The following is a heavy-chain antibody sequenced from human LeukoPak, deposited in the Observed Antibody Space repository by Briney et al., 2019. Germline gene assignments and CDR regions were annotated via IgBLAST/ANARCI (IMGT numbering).Heavy chain of an antibody. D-gene: IGHD3-22*01. Sequence: SETLSLTCTVSGDSIIGSYWSWIRQPPGKRLEWIGYIYNTLDTTYNPSLESRVTISLDMSNKQLSLRLSSVTAADTAVYYCARRRYYDSTGYNPTYYFDYWGQGILVTVSS. CDR2: IYNTLDT. J-gene: IGHJ4*02. CDR1: GDSIIGSY. V-gene: IGHV4-59*01. CDR3: ARRRYYDSTGYNPTYYFDY.